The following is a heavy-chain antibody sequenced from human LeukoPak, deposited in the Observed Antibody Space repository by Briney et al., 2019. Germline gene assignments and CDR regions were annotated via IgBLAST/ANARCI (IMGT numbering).Heavy chain of an antibody. Sequence: GGSLRLSCAASGFTFSSHAMSWVRQAPGKGLEWVSAISGSGESTSYTDSVKGRFVISGDKAKNTVYLQMSNLRAEDTAVYYCAKRGYSYGPDYLDSWGQGTLVTVSS. J-gene: IGHJ4*02. CDR3: AKRGYSYGPDYLDS. CDR2: ISGSGEST. D-gene: IGHD5-18*01. CDR1: GFTFSSHA. V-gene: IGHV3-23*01.